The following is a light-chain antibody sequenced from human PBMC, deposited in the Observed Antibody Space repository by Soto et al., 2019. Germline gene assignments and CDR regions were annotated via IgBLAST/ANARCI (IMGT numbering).Light chain of an antibody. CDR2: DVS. CDR3: SSYTSTSSFYV. Sequence: QSALTQPASVSGSPGQSITISCTGANSDIGNYDFVSWYRQHPGEAPKVLIFDVSNRPSGISNRFSGSKSGNTASLTIYGLQAEDEADYFCSSYTSTSSFYVFGTGTKLT. V-gene: IGLV2-14*03. J-gene: IGLJ1*01. CDR1: NSDIGNYDF.